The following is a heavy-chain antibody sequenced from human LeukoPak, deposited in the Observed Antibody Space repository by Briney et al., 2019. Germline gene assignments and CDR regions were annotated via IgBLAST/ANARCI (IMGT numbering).Heavy chain of an antibody. CDR3: ARSEKGGLTVVTLFDY. V-gene: IGHV3-53*01. CDR2: IHSGGST. D-gene: IGHD4-23*01. Sequence: GGSLRLSCAASGFTVSSNYMSWVRQAPGKGLEWVSVIHSGGSTYYADSVKGRFTISRDNSKNTLYLQMDSLRAEDTAVYYCARSEKGGLTVVTLFDYWGQGTLVTVSS. CDR1: GFTVSSNY. J-gene: IGHJ4*02.